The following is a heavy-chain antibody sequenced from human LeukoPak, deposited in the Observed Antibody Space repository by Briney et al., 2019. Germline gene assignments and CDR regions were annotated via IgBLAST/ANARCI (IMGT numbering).Heavy chain of an antibody. Sequence: PGGSLRLSCAASGFTFSSYSMNWVRQAPGKGLEWVSSISSSSSFIYYADSVKGRFTISRDNAKNSLYLQMNSLRAEDTAVYYCARAWDNYHQYSSGWSDAFDIWGQGTMVTVSS. CDR2: ISSSSSFI. J-gene: IGHJ3*02. D-gene: IGHD6-19*01. CDR3: ARAWDNYHQYSSGWSDAFDI. V-gene: IGHV3-21*01. CDR1: GFTFSSYS.